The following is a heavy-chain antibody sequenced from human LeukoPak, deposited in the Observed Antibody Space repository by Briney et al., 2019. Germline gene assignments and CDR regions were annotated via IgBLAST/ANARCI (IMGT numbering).Heavy chain of an antibody. Sequence: GGSLRLSCAASGFTFSSYSMNWVRQAPGKGLEWVSYISSSSSTIYYADSVKGRFTISRDNSKNTLYLQMNSLRAEDTAVYYCAKDRRIVVVVAATGPFDYWGQGTLVTVSS. CDR1: GFTFSSYS. V-gene: IGHV3-48*01. D-gene: IGHD2-15*01. CDR3: AKDRRIVVVVAATGPFDY. J-gene: IGHJ4*02. CDR2: ISSSSSTI.